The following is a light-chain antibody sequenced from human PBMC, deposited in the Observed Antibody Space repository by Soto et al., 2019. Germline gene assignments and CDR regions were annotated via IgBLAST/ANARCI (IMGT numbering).Light chain of an antibody. CDR2: EVS. CDR1: SSNVGDYNY. CDR3: SSYAGNNNKML. Sequence: QSALTQPPSASGSPGQSVTISCTGTSSNVGDYNYVSWYQQHPGKAPKLMIFEVSERPSGVPDRFSGSKSGNTASLTVSGLQPEDEADYYCSSYAGNNNKMLFGGGTKLTVL. V-gene: IGLV2-8*01. J-gene: IGLJ2*01.